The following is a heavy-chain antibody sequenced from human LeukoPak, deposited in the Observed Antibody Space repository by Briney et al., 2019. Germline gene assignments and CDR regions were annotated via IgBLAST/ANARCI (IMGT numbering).Heavy chain of an antibody. J-gene: IGHJ4*02. Sequence: SVKVSCKASGGTFSSYAISWVRQAPGQGLEWMGGIIPIFGTANYAQKFQGRVTITADESTSAAYMELSSLRSEDTAVHYCARGRFLEWLLYHPTFDYWGQGTLVTVSS. D-gene: IGHD3-3*01. CDR3: ARGRFLEWLLYHPTFDY. CDR2: IIPIFGTA. V-gene: IGHV1-69*01. CDR1: GGTFSSYA.